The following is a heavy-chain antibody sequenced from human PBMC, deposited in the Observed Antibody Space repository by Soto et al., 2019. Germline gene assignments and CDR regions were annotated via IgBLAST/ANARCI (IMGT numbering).Heavy chain of an antibody. Sequence: XGSLRLSCSASGFTFSSYGMHWVRQAPGKGLEWVAVIWYDGSNKYYADSVKGRFTISRDNSKNTLYLQMNSLRAEDTAVYYCARGGIAAAGTLDYWGQGTLVTVSS. D-gene: IGHD6-13*01. J-gene: IGHJ4*02. CDR1: GFTFSSYG. CDR3: ARGGIAAAGTLDY. V-gene: IGHV3-33*01. CDR2: IWYDGSNK.